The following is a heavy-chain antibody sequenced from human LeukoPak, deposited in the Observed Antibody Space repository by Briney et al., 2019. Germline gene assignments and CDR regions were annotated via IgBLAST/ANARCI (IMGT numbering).Heavy chain of an antibody. CDR1: GYSFTGYY. CDR3: AREIRRGAGDWFDP. J-gene: IGHJ5*02. V-gene: IGHV1-2*06. D-gene: IGHD1-26*01. Sequence: ASVKVSCKASGYSFTGYYIHWVRQAPGQGLERMGRINPNSGGTNYAQKFQGRVTVTGDTSISTAYMELSRLKSDDTAVYYCAREIRRGAGDWFDPWGQGTLVTVSS. CDR2: INPNSGGT.